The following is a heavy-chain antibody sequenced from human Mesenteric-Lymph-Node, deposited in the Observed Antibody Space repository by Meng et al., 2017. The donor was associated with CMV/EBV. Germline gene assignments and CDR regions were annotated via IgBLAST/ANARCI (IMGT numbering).Heavy chain of an antibody. CDR2: INPKNGAT. J-gene: IGHJ4*02. CDR1: GSIFTDYY. V-gene: IGHV1-2*02. D-gene: IGHD3-22*01. Sequence: ASGSIFTDYYIPWVRQAPGQGLEIMGWINPKNGATTYAQRFQGRVTMTRDTSISTAYMDLSRLTSDDAAVYYCASQYYDTSGYCPYWGQGTLVTVSS. CDR3: ASQYYDTSGYCPY.